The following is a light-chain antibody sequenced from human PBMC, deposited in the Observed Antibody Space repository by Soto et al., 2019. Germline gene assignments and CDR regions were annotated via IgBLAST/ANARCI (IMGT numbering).Light chain of an antibody. V-gene: IGLV2-14*01. CDR2: DVS. CDR3: SSYTTSSTHVV. CDR1: SSDVGSYNY. J-gene: IGLJ2*01. Sequence: QSALTQPASVSGSPGQSITISCTGTSSDVGSYNYVSWYQQYPGKAPKLMIYDVSNRPSGVSYRFSGSKSGNTASLTLSGLQAEDEADYDCSSYTTSSTHVVFGGGTKLTVL.